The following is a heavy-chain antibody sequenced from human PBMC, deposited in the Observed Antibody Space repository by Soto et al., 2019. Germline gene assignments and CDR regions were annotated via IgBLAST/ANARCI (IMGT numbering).Heavy chain of an antibody. Sequence: GGSLRLSCAATGFTFSVYAMTWVRQAPGKGLEWVSAVTANGGSTYSADSVKGRFTISRDNSKDTLFLQMNSLRAEDTAVYYCASLGVGDWANYYYYYGMDVWGQGTTVTVSS. D-gene: IGHD2-21*02. V-gene: IGHV3-23*01. CDR3: ASLGVGDWANYYYYYGMDV. CDR1: GFTFSVYA. J-gene: IGHJ6*02. CDR2: VTANGGST.